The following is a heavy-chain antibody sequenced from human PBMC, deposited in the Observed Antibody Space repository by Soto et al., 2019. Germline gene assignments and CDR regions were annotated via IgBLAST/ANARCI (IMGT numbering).Heavy chain of an antibody. D-gene: IGHD5-12*01. V-gene: IGHV3-23*01. CDR3: AIGVEGYVVSSFDS. Sequence: EVQLLESGGGGVQPGGTLSLSCAASGFIFSDYAMTWVRQTPGKGLEWVSAITSSGSSAYFADSLKGRITISRDNSKITPSLQMDSLRVEDTAIYYCAIGVEGYVVSSFDSWGQGALVTVSS. J-gene: IGHJ4*02. CDR1: GFIFSDYA. CDR2: ITSSGSSA.